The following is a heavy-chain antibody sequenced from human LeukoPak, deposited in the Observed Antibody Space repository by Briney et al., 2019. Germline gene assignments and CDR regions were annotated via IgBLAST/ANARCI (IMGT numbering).Heavy chain of an antibody. CDR1: GYTFTGYY. J-gene: IGHJ4*02. Sequence: ASVKVSCKASGYTFTGYYMHWVRQAPGQGLEWMGWINPNSGGTNYAQKFQGRVTMTRDTSISTAYMELSRLRSDDTAVYYCARGRGTMITFPDYWGQGTLVTVSS. V-gene: IGHV1-2*02. CDR3: ARGRGTMITFPDY. D-gene: IGHD3-16*01. CDR2: INPNSGGT.